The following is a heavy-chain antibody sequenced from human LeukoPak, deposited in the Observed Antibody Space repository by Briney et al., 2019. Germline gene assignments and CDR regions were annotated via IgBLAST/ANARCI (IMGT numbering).Heavy chain of an antibody. CDR3: ARIITMIRGERSGYFAS. J-gene: IGHJ4*02. V-gene: IGHV4-38-2*01. CDR1: GYGISSDYY. CDR2: SYHSGST. D-gene: IGHD3-10*01. Sequence: SGTLSLTCAVSGYGISSDYYWGWIRQSPGKGLEGMASSYHSGSTYYNPSLKNRVTISVDTSKTQLSLELISVTAADTAVYYCARIITMIRGERSGYFASWGQGTLVTVSS.